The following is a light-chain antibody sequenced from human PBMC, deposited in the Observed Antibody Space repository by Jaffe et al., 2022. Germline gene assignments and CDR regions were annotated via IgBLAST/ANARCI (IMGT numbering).Light chain of an antibody. Sequence: EIVLTQSPATLSLSPGERATLSCRASHSVSRYLAWYQQKPGQAPRLLIYDASNRASGIPARFSGSGSGTDFTLTISSLEPEDFTVYYCQQRSSWPLFTFGPGTTVEI. CDR2: DAS. CDR3: QQRSSWPLFT. CDR1: HSVSRY. V-gene: IGKV3-11*01. J-gene: IGKJ3*01.